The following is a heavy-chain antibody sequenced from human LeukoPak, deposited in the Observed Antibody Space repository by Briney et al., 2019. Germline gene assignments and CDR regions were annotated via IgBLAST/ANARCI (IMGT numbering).Heavy chain of an antibody. Sequence: GALRLSCAASGLSFSTYGMHWVRQAPGKGLEWVANIKQDGSEKYYVDSVKGRFTISRDNAKNSLYLQMNSLRAEDTALYYCAKDIISSSGWGRFDYWGQGTLVTVSS. D-gene: IGHD6-19*01. CDR3: AKDIISSSGWGRFDY. CDR1: GLSFSTYG. V-gene: IGHV3-7*03. CDR2: IKQDGSEK. J-gene: IGHJ4*02.